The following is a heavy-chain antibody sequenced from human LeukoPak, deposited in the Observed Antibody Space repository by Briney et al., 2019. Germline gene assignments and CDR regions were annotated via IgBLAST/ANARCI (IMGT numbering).Heavy chain of an antibody. V-gene: IGHV3-9*01. J-gene: IGHJ3*02. Sequence: PGGSLRLSCAASGFTFDDYAMHWVRQAPGKGLEWVSGISWNSGSIGYADSVKGRFTISRDNAKNSLYLQMNSLRAEDTALYYCAKDIYYDPRPDAFDIWGQGTMVTVSS. CDR2: ISWNSGSI. D-gene: IGHD3-22*01. CDR1: GFTFDDYA. CDR3: AKDIYYDPRPDAFDI.